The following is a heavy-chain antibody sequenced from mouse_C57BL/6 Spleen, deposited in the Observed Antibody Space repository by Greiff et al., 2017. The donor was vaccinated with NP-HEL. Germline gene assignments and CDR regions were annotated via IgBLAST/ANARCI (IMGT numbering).Heavy chain of an antibody. J-gene: IGHJ4*01. V-gene: IGHV1-64*01. CDR3: AGITTGVAKAMDY. CDR2: IHPNSGST. Sequence: QVQLQQPGAELVKPGASVKLSCKASGYTFTSYWMHWVKQRPGQGLEWIGMIHPNSGSTNYNEKFKSKATLTVDKSSSTAYMQLSSLTSEDSAVYYCAGITTGVAKAMDYWGQGTSVTVSS. CDR1: GYTFTSYW. D-gene: IGHD1-1*01.